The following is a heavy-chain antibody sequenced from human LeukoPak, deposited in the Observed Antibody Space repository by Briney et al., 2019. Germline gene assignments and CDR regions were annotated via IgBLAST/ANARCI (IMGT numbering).Heavy chain of an antibody. J-gene: IGHJ4*02. Sequence: GGSLRLSCAASGFNFRIHGINWVRQAPGKGLEWVSAIGVSGIHTYFADSVKGRFSISRDDSRNTVYLQMKSLRAGDTALYFCARDLSLLGLDDWVQGTLVTVCS. CDR3: ARDLSLLGLDD. V-gene: IGHV3-23*01. CDR1: GFNFRIHG. D-gene: IGHD3-16*01. CDR2: IGVSGIHT.